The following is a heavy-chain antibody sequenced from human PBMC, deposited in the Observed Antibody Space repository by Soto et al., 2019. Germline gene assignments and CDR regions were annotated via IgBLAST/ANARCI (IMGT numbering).Heavy chain of an antibody. J-gene: IGHJ3*02. CDR1: GGTFATYG. CDR2: IIPVFGTT. CDR3: ASVGYYDSSGYPITPFDI. D-gene: IGHD3-22*01. Sequence: QVQLVQSGAEVKKPGSSVKVSCKASGGTFATYGISWVRQAPGEGLEWMGGIIPVFGTTNYAQKFQGRVTITADESTSTAYMELSSLRSEDTALYYCASVGYYDSSGYPITPFDIWGQGKMFTVSS. V-gene: IGHV1-69*01.